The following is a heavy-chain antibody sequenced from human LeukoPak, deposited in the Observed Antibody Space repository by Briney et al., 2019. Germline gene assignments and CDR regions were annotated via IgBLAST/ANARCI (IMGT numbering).Heavy chain of an antibody. CDR2: IYSTGDT. J-gene: IGHJ5*02. CDR1: GDSLSNFI. V-gene: IGHV4-4*07. Sequence: PSETLSLTCTVSGDSLSNFIWSWIRQPAGKGLEWIARIYSTGDTYYNSSFKGRVTMSVNTSKNQFSLSLSSVTAADTALYYCARDHCGSTSCYPARRRLYNWFNPWGQGTLVTVSS. CDR3: ARDHCGSTSCYPARRRLYNWFNP. D-gene: IGHD2-2*01.